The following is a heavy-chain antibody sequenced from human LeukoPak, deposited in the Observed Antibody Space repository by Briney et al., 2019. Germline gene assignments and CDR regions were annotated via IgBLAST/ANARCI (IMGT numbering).Heavy chain of an antibody. D-gene: IGHD3-10*02. J-gene: IGHJ6*04. CDR3: AELGITMIGGV. CDR2: ISGGSSFT. Sequence: KSGGSLRLSCAASGFSFSSFSMNWVRQAPGKGLEWVSYISGGSSFTYYVDSGKGRFTISRDNAKNSLYLQMNSLRAEDTAVYYCAELGITMIGGVWGKGTTVTISS. CDR1: GFSFSSFS. V-gene: IGHV3-21*01.